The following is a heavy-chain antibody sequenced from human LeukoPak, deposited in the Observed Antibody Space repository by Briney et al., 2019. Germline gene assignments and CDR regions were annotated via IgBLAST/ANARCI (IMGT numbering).Heavy chain of an antibody. Sequence: SETLSLNCAVYGGSFSGYYWSWIRQPPGKGLEWIGEINHSGSTNYNPSLKSRVTISVDTSKNQFSLKLSSVTAADTAVYYCARALDGYTSTRGYFDYWGQGTLVTVSS. D-gene: IGHD6-13*01. CDR3: ARALDGYTSTRGYFDY. CDR2: INHSGST. J-gene: IGHJ4*02. V-gene: IGHV4-34*01. CDR1: GGSFSGYY.